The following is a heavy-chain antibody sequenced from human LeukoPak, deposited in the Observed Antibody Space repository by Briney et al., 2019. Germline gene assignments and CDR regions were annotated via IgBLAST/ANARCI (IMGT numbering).Heavy chain of an antibody. CDR3: ARIGYSTSWANFDY. Sequence: GRSLRLSCAASGFTFSSYAMHWVRQAPGKGLEWVASIRTDGGEKYHADSVQCRFSISRDNSKNTLYLQMDSLRAEDTALYSCARIGYSTSWANFDYWGQGTLVTVSS. D-gene: IGHD6-13*01. V-gene: IGHV3-30*04. J-gene: IGHJ4*02. CDR2: IRTDGGEK. CDR1: GFTFSSYA.